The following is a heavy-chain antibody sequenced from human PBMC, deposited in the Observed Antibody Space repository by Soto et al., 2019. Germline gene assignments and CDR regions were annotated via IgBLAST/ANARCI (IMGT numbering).Heavy chain of an antibody. CDR2: LSGSGVST. D-gene: IGHD3-22*01. CDR3: AKIESRFYYDSSGYYPCGY. CDR1: GFTFSNYA. V-gene: IGHV3-23*01. J-gene: IGHJ4*02. Sequence: PGGSLRLSCAASGFTFSNYAMTWVRQAPGKGLEWVSALSGSGVSTYYADSVTGRFTISRDNSKNTVYLQMNSLRAEDTAVYYCAKIESRFYYDSSGYYPCGYWAQRSFGTVSS.